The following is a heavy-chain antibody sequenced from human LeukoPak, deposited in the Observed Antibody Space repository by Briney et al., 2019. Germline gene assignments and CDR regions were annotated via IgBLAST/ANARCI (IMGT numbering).Heavy chain of an antibody. CDR3: ARTEMATIRSLDY. CDR2: IIPSGSRT. V-gene: IGHV1-46*01. J-gene: IGHJ4*02. D-gene: IGHD5-24*01. Sequence: GASVKVSCKASGYTFTSYYMHWVRQAPGQGLEWMGIIIPSGSRTSYAKKFQGRVTMTRDTSTSTVYMELSSLRSEDTAVYYCARTEMATIRSLDYWGQGTLVTVSS. CDR1: GYTFTSYY.